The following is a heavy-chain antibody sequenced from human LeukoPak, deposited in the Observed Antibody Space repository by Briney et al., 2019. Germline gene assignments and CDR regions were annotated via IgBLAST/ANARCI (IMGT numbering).Heavy chain of an antibody. J-gene: IGHJ4*02. Sequence: GGSLRLSCAASGFTFSSYNMNWVRQAPGKGLEWVSSITSSSSYIYYADSVKGRFTISRDNAKNSLYLQMNSLRAEDTAVYYCARVLWCTLVTPFGYWGQGTLVTVSS. CDR2: ITSSSSYI. CDR1: GFTFSSYN. CDR3: ARVLWCTLVTPFGY. V-gene: IGHV3-21*01. D-gene: IGHD4-23*01.